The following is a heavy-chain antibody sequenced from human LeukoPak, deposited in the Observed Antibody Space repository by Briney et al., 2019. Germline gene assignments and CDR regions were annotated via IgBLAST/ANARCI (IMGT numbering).Heavy chain of an antibody. Sequence: GGSLRLSCAASGFTFSDYYMNWIRQAPGKGLEYIAYISQSGADVSYADSVKGRFTVSRDNAKNSVFLQMNSLTAKDTAVYYCASVARLLADGGQGTLVTVSS. CDR1: GFTFSDYY. CDR2: ISQSGADV. J-gene: IGHJ4*02. V-gene: IGHV3-11*01. CDR3: ASVARLLAD. D-gene: IGHD3-9*01.